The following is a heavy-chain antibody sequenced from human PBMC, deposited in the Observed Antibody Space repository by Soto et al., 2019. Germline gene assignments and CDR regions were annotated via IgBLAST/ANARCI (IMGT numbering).Heavy chain of an antibody. CDR1: VYTFTSYA. CDR3: ARSDILTGYYYYFYAEAV. D-gene: IGHD3-9*01. CDR2: INAGNGNT. V-gene: IGHV1-3*01. J-gene: IGHJ6*02. Sequence: XSVKVSCKASVYTFTSYAMHWVRQAPGQRLEWMGWINAGNGNTKYSQKFQGRVTITRDTSASTAYMELSSLRSEDTAVYYCARSDILTGYYYYFYAEAVWGQGTPVTV.